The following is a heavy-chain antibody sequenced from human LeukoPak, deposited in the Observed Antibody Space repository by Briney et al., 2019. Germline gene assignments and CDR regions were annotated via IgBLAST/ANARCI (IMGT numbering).Heavy chain of an antibody. CDR1: GYAFTSYG. J-gene: IGHJ4*02. CDR2: ISAYNGNT. V-gene: IGHV1-18*01. Sequence: ASVKVSCKASGYAFTSYGISWVRHAPGQGLEWMGWISAYNGNTNYAHKLQGRGTMTTDTSTSTAYMELRSLRSDDTAVYYCARGQLPYYDILTGYSARNFDYWGQGTLVTVSS. CDR3: ARGQLPYYDILTGYSARNFDY. D-gene: IGHD3-9*01.